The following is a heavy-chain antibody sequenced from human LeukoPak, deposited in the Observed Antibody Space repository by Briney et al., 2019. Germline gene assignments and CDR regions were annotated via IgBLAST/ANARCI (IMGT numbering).Heavy chain of an antibody. CDR1: GYTFTSYY. CDR3: ARGNYYDSSGLSSRGFDP. J-gene: IGHJ5*02. Sequence: GASVKVSCKASGYTFTSYYMHWVRQATGQGLEWMGWMDPNSGNTGSAQKFQGRVTMTRNTSISTAYMELSSLRSEDTALYYCARGNYYDSSGLSSRGFDPWGQGTQVTVSS. D-gene: IGHD3-22*01. V-gene: IGHV1-8*02. CDR2: MDPNSGNT.